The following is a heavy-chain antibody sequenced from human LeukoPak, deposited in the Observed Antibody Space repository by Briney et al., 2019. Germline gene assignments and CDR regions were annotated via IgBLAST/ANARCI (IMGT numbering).Heavy chain of an antibody. CDR2: MNKDGREK. D-gene: IGHD1/OR15-1a*01. V-gene: IGHV3-7*03. J-gene: IGHJ6*02. CDR3: ARNNDMDV. Sequence: GGSLRLSCAASGFILSNHWMTWVRQAPGKGPEWVANMNKDGREKYYVDSVKGRFTISRDTAKNSLYLQMNNLRAEDTALYYCARNNDMDVWGQGTTVNVSS. CDR1: GFILSNHW.